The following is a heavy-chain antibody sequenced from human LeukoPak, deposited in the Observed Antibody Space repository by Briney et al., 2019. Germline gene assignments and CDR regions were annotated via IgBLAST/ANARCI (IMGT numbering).Heavy chain of an antibody. CDR2: IHYSGST. D-gene: IGHD5-24*01. J-gene: IGHJ3*02. CDR1: GGSVSSGSYY. CDR3: ARARGATIFQSAFDI. V-gene: IGHV4-61*01. Sequence: PSETLSLTCTVSGGSVSSGSYYWTWIRQPPGKGLEWIGYIHYSGSTNYNPSLKSRVTISVDTSKNQFSLKLTSVTAADTAVYYCARARGATIFQSAFDIWGQGTMVTVSS.